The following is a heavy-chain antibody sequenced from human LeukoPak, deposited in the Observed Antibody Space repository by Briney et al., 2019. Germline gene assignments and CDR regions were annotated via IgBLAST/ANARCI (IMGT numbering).Heavy chain of an antibody. CDR2: LWSDASNR. Sequence: GGSLRLSCISSGFSLSRNHMHWVRQAPGKGLEWVAVLWSDASNRYYADSVKGRFTISRDLSKDTLYLQMTSLRVEDTAVYYCAKEDWDTTGHSFRYWGRGTLVTVSS. V-gene: IGHV3-33*06. CDR1: GFSLSRNH. J-gene: IGHJ4*02. D-gene: IGHD1/OR15-1a*01. CDR3: AKEDWDTTGHSFRY.